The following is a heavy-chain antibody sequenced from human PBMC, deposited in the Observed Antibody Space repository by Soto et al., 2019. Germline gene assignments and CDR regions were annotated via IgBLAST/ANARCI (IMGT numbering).Heavy chain of an antibody. J-gene: IGHJ4*02. CDR2: IYTSGST. CDR3: AISPQRFGELAFDY. D-gene: IGHD3-10*01. Sequence: PSETLSLTCTVSGGSISSYYWSWIRQPAGKGLKWIGRIYTSGSTNYNPSLKSRVTMSVDTSKNQFSLKLSSVTAADTAVYYCAISPQRFGELAFDYWGQGTLVTVSS. CDR1: GGSISSYY. V-gene: IGHV4-4*07.